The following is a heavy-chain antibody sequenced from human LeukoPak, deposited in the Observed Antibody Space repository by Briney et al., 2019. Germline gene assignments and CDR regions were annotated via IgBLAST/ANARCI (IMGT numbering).Heavy chain of an antibody. V-gene: IGHV4-59*01. CDR3: ARSCSGTYYYFDY. J-gene: IGHJ4*02. CDR1: GGSISSYY. Sequence: SETLSLTCTASGGSISSYYWSWIRQPPGKGLEWIGYIYYSGSTNYNPSLKSRVTKSVDTSKNQFSLKLSSVTAADTAVYFCARSCSGTYYYFDYWGRGILVTVSS. D-gene: IGHD1-26*01. CDR2: IYYSGST.